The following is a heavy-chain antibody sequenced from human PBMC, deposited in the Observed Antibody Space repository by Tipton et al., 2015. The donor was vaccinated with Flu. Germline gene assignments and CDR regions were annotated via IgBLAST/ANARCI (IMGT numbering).Heavy chain of an antibody. CDR2: IHRSGNT. J-gene: IGHJ5*02. D-gene: IGHD4-11*01. CDR1: GFSIRGPDHF. Sequence: TLSLTCTVSGFSIRGPDHFWGWFRQSPGRGLDWIGNIHRSGNTYHNPSLKSRVTISVDTSKNQFSLKLTSVTAADTAVYYCARRDYSNYVSEPKNWFDPWGQGTLVTVSS. CDR3: ARRDYSNYVSEPKNWFDP. V-gene: IGHV4-38-2*02.